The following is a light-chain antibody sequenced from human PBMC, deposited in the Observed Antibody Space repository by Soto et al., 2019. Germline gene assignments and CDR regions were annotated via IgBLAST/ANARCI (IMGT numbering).Light chain of an antibody. J-gene: IGLJ1*01. CDR2: EGS. V-gene: IGLV2-23*03. Sequence: QSALTQSASVSGSPGQSITISCTGTSSDVGSYNLVSWYQQHPGKAPKLMIYEGSKRPSGVSNRFSGSKSGNTASLTISGLQAEDEADYYCCSYAGSSAFPYVFGPGTKVTVL. CDR3: CSYAGSSAFPYV. CDR1: SSDVGSYNL.